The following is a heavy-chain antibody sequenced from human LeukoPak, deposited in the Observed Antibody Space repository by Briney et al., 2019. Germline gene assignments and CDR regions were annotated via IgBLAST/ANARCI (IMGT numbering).Heavy chain of an antibody. D-gene: IGHD6-19*01. V-gene: IGHV3-48*01. J-gene: IGHJ4*02. Sequence: PGGSLRLSCAASGFTFSSYSMNWVRQAPGKGLEWVSYISSSSSTIYYADSVKGRFTISRDNAKNSLYLQMNSLRAEDTAVYYCARGPIAVAADWGQGPRVTVSS. CDR3: ARGPIAVAAD. CDR1: GFTFSSYS. CDR2: ISSSSSTI.